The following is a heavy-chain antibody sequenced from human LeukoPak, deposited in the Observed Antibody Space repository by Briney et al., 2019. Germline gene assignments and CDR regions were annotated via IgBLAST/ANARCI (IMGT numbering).Heavy chain of an antibody. J-gene: IGHJ4*02. CDR2: ISAYNGNT. V-gene: IGHV1-18*01. Sequence: ASVKVSCKASGYTFTSYGISWVRQAPGQGLEWMGWISAYNGNTNYAQKLQGRVTMTTDTSTSTAYMELRSLRSDDTAVFYCARGSPPRRNYDTSGYYSYYFDYWGQGTLVTVSS. CDR3: ARGSPPRRNYDTSGYYSYYFDY. D-gene: IGHD3-22*01. CDR1: GYTFTSYG.